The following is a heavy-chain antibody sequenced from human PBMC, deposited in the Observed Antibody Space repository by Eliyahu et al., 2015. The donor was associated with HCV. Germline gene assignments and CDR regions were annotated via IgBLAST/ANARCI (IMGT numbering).Heavy chain of an antibody. V-gene: IGHV1-18*04. J-gene: IGHJ6*02. CDR2: VSTYNGIT. CDR1: GYSFTTYG. CDR3: AREGMAAVTTRKDV. D-gene: IGHD4-17*01. Sequence: QVQLIQSGPEVKKPGASVKVSCKASGYSFTTYGISWVRQAPGQGLEWMGWVSTYNGITNYAQKFRGRVTMTTDTATRTAYMELRSLRSDDTAVYYCAREGMAAVTTRKDVWGQGTTVTVSS.